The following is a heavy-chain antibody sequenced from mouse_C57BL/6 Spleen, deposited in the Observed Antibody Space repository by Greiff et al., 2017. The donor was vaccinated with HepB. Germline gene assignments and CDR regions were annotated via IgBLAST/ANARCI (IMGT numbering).Heavy chain of an antibody. V-gene: IGHV1-55*01. J-gene: IGHJ2*01. CDR1: GYTFTSYW. Sequence: QVQLQQPGAELVKPGASVKMSCKASGYTFTSYWITWVKQRPGQGLEWIGDIYPGSGSTNYNEKFKSKATLTVDTSSSTAYMQLSSLTSEDSAVYYCAREVRPDYGNYGGYFDYWGQGTTLTVSS. D-gene: IGHD2-1*01. CDR3: AREVRPDYGNYGGYFDY. CDR2: IYPGSGST.